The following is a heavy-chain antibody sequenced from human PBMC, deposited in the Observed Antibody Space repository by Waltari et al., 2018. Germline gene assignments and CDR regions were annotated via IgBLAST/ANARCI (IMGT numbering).Heavy chain of an antibody. D-gene: IGHD3-10*01. J-gene: IGHJ4*02. V-gene: IGHV3-15*01. CDR1: GYPFNDAW. Sequence: QLVESGGGLVKPGESLRLSCVGSGYPFNDAWMSWVRQAPGKGLEWVGRIKREIDGGTAEYVESVKDRFTISRDDSKNTLYLQMNGLKSGDSAVYFCVRESFGNDIWGQGTLVTVSS. CDR2: IKREIDGGTA. CDR3: VRESFGNDI.